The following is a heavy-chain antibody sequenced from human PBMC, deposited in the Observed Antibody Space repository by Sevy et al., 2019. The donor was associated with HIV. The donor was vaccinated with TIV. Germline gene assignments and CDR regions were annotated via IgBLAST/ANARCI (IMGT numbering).Heavy chain of an antibody. V-gene: IGHV1-58*01. CDR1: GFTFTSSA. CDR2: IVVGRSNT. D-gene: IGHD4-17*01. J-gene: IGHJ6*01. Sequence: ASVKVSCKASGFTFTSSAVQWVRQARGQRLEWIGWIVVGRSNTNYAQKFQERVTITRDMSTSTAYMELSSLGSEDTAVYYCAADPVTTSYFYGMDFWGQGTTVTVSS. CDR3: AADPVTTSYFYGMDF.